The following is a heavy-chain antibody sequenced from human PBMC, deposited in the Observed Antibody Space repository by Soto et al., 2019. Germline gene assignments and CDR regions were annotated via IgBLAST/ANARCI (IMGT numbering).Heavy chain of an antibody. Sequence: SETLSLTCAVYGYSISSGYYWGWLRQPPGKGLEWIGYIYYSGSTNYNPSLKSRVTISVDTSKNQFSLKLSSVTAADTAVYYCARDRRPGIAATSYGMDVWGQGTTVTVSS. J-gene: IGHJ6*02. V-gene: IGHV4-38-2*02. CDR2: IYYSGST. D-gene: IGHD6-13*01. CDR3: ARDRRPGIAATSYGMDV. CDR1: GYSISSGYY.